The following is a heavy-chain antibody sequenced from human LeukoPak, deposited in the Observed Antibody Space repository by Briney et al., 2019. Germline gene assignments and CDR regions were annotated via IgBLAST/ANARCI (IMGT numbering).Heavy chain of an antibody. CDR2: IYPGDSDT. CDR1: GYSFTSYW. CDR3: ARLADGLGISAFDI. D-gene: IGHD7-27*01. J-gene: IGHJ3*02. V-gene: IGHV5-51*01. Sequence: GESLKISCKGSGYSFTSYWIGWVRQLPGKGLEFMGIIYPGDSDTRYSPSFQGQVTISADKSISTAYLQWSSLKASDTAMYFCARLADGLGISAFDIWGQGTMVAVSS.